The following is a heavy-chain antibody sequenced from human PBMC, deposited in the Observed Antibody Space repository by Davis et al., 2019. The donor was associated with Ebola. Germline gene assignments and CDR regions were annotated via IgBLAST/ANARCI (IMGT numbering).Heavy chain of an antibody. V-gene: IGHV3-23*01. CDR2: ISRRDGTT. CDR1: GFTFSSYA. D-gene: IGHD3-16*02. CDR3: AKAIWGTYRTEY. J-gene: IGHJ4*02. Sequence: GESLKISCAASGFTFSSYAMTWVRQVPGKGLAWVSDISRRDGTTYYADSVKGRFTISRDNSKNTLYLQMNSLRTEDTAVYYCAKAIWGTYRTEYWGQGTLVTVSS.